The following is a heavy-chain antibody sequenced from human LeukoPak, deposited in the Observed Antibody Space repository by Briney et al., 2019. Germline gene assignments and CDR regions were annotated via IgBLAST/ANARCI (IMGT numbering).Heavy chain of an antibody. Sequence: PSETLSLTCTVSGGSISSSSYYWGWIRQPPGKGLEWIGSIYYSGSTYYNPSLKSRVTISVDTSKNQFSLKLSSVTAADTAVYYCARHLEPRSLAYCGGDCLGWVFDYWGQGTLVTVSS. CDR3: ARHLEPRSLAYCGGDCLGWVFDY. D-gene: IGHD2-21*01. CDR2: IYYSGST. V-gene: IGHV4-39*01. J-gene: IGHJ4*02. CDR1: GGSISSSSYY.